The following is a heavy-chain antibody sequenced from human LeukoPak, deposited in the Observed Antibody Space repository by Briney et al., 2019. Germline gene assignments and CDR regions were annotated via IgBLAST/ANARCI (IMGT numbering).Heavy chain of an antibody. CDR1: GFTFSNYA. CDR3: ARDRLAYCGGDCYPGDY. V-gene: IGHV3-30*01. J-gene: IGHJ4*02. Sequence: PGGSLRLSCAASGFTFSNYAMHWVRQAPGKGLEWVAVRSYDGSNKYYADSVKGRFTISRDNSKNTLYLQMNSLRAEDTAVYYCARDRLAYCGGDCYPGDYWGQGTLVTVSS. D-gene: IGHD2-21*02. CDR2: RSYDGSNK.